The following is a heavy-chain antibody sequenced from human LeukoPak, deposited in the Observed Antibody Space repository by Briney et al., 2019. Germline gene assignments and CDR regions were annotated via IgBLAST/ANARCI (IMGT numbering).Heavy chain of an antibody. V-gene: IGHV4-59*12. CDR1: GGSISSYY. CDR3: ARDNYYYGMDV. Sequence: SETLSLTCTVSGGSISSYYWSWIRQPPGKGLEWIGYIYYSGSTYYNPSLKSRVTISVDTSKNQFSLKLSSVTAADTAVYYCARDNYYYGMDVWGKGTTVTVSS. J-gene: IGHJ6*04. CDR2: IYYSGST.